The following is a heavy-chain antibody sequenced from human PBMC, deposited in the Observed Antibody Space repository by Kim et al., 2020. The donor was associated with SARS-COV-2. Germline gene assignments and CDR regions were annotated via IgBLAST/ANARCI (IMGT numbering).Heavy chain of an antibody. Sequence: DSVKGRFTISRDNAKNSLYLQMNSLRAEDTAVYYCARETPELERRNYFDYWGQGTLVTVSS. J-gene: IGHJ4*02. CDR3: ARETPELERRNYFDY. V-gene: IGHV3-21*01. D-gene: IGHD1-1*01.